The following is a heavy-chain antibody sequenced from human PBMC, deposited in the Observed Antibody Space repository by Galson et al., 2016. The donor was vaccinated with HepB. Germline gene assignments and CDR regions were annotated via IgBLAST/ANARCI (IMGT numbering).Heavy chain of an antibody. CDR3: ARHINAARWFDP. CDR1: NVSIRSTSYY. Sequence: TLSLTCTVSNVSIRSTSYYWGWIRQSPEKGLEWIGSISFNGNTYYNPSLMSRASISVDTSNNQFSLKFNSMTAADTAVYYCARHINAARWFDPWGQGNLVTVSS. CDR2: ISFNGNT. V-gene: IGHV4-39*01. D-gene: IGHD2-15*01. J-gene: IGHJ5*02.